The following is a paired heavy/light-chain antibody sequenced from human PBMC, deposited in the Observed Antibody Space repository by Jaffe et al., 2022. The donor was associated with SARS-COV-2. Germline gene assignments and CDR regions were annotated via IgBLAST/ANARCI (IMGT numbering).Light chain of an antibody. V-gene: IGKV1-12*01. CDR2: AAS. CDR3: QQAKSFPRT. J-gene: IGKJ4*01. CDR1: QDISSW. Sequence: DIQMTQSPSSVSASVGDRVTITCRASQDISSWLAWYQQKPGKAPNLLIYAASSLQSGVPSRFSGSGSGTDFTLTITSLQPEDSATYFCQQAKSFPRTFGGGTKVEIK.
Heavy chain of an antibody. CDR2: ITGSGGTT. J-gene: IGHJ4*02. CDR3: ARALTGGGGYPPFDY. Sequence: EVQLLESGGDLVQPGGSLRLSCAASGFNFNNYAMSWVRQAPGKGLEWVSAITGSGGTTHHADPVKGRFTISRDNSKNALYLQMNSLRAEDTAVYYCARALTGGGGYPPFDYWGQGILVTVSS. CDR1: GFNFNNYA. V-gene: IGHV3-23*01. D-gene: IGHD5-12*01.